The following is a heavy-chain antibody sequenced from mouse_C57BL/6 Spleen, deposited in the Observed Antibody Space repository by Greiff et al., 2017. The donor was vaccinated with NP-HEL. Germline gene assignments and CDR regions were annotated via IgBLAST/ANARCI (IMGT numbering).Heavy chain of an antibody. Sequence: EVHLVESEGGLVQPGSSMKLSCTASGFTFSDYYMAWVRQVPEKGLEWVANINYDGSSTYYLDSLKSRFIISRDNAKNILYLQMSSLKSEDTATYYCTRDGDYYGSSGYFDVWGTGTTVTVSS. CDR2: INYDGSST. V-gene: IGHV5-16*01. J-gene: IGHJ1*03. D-gene: IGHD1-1*01. CDR3: TRDGDYYGSSGYFDV. CDR1: GFTFSDYY.